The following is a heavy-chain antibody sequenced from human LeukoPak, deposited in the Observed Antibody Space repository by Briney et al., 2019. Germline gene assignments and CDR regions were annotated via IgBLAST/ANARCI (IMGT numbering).Heavy chain of an antibody. V-gene: IGHV1-8*01. D-gene: IGHD6-19*01. J-gene: IGHJ4*02. CDR2: MNPNSGNT. CDR1: GYTFTRYD. CDR3: ARGLLAVAGTGVDY. Sequence: GASVKVSCKASGYTFTRYDINWVRQATGQGLEWMGWMNPNSGNTGYAQKFQGRVTMTRNTSISTAYMELSSLRSEDTAVYYCARGLLAVAGTGVDYWGQGTLVTVSS.